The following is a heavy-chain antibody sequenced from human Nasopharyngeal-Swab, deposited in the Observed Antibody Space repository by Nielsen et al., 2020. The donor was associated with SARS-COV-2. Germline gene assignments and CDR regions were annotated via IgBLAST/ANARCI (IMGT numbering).Heavy chain of an antibody. CDR2: IRSGSSNI. V-gene: IGHV3-48*02. Sequence: GESLKISCAASGFTFSTYNMNWVRQAPGRGLEWISYIRSGSSNIYYADSVKGRFTISRDNAKNSLYLQMDSLRDEDTAVYYCVRRPLGQQVISLRFFDLWGRGTLVTVSS. D-gene: IGHD2-21*01. CDR3: VRRPLGQQVISLRFFDL. CDR1: GFTFSTYN. J-gene: IGHJ2*01.